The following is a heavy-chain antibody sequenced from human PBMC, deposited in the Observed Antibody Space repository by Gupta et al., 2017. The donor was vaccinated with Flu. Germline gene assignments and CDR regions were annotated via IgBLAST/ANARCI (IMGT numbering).Heavy chain of an antibody. CDR3: ARREPWGDPSIDY. CDR2: VNYSGRT. D-gene: IGHD1-26*01. Sequence: IRQSPGRGLEWIGHVNYSGRTYYNPSLRSRVTISIDTSKNQFSLNLTSVTAADTAVYYCARREPWGDPSIDYWGQGNLVTVSS. V-gene: IGHV4-39*01. J-gene: IGHJ4*02.